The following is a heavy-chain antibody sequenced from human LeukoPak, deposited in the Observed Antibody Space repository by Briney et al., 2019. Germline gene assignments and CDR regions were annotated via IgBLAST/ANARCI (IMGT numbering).Heavy chain of an antibody. CDR1: GFTVSSYS. J-gene: IGHJ4*02. D-gene: IGHD4-17*01. Sequence: TPGGSLRLSCAASGFTVSSYSMNWVRQAPGKGLEWVSSISSSSSYIYYADSVKGRFTISRDNAKNSLYLQMNSLRAVDTAVYYCARDRDYGDYDPYYFDYWGQGTLVTVSS. V-gene: IGHV3-21*01. CDR3: ARDRDYGDYDPYYFDY. CDR2: ISSSSSYI.